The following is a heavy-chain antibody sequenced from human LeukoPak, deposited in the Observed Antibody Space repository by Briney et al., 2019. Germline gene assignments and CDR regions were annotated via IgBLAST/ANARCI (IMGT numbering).Heavy chain of an antibody. CDR1: GGSISSSY. V-gene: IGHV4-59*01. CDR2: IYYSGSI. J-gene: IGHJ4*02. D-gene: IGHD2-15*01. CDR3: VVGHNYFDY. Sequence: SETLSLTCSVSGGSISSSYWSWIRQPPGKGLEWIGYIYYSGSINYNPSLKSRVTISVDTSKNQLSLKLSSVTAADTAVYYCVVGHNYFDYWGQGTLVTVSS.